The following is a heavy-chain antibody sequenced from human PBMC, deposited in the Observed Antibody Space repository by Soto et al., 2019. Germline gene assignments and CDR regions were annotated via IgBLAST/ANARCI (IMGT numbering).Heavy chain of an antibody. V-gene: IGHV4-59*02. CDR1: GDSVTSHY. J-gene: IGHJ5*02. CDR2: MHYTGFS. CDR3: ARVKQLVRGEWFDP. D-gene: IGHD6-6*01. Sequence: SETLSLTCSFSGDSVTSHYLTWIRQSPEKGLEWIGYMHYTGFSHYNPSLKSRLTISVDTSKSQFTLKLTSVTAADTAVYYCARVKQLVRGEWFDPWGQGTLVTVSS.